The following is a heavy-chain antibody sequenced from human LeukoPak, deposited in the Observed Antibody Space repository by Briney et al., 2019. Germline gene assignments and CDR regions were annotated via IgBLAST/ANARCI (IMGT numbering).Heavy chain of an antibody. D-gene: IGHD1-7*01. V-gene: IGHV3-30*01. CDR2: ISFDGREK. Sequence: PGRSLRLSCAASGFTFSSYALHWVRQAPGKGLEGVAVISFDGREKSYADSVKGRFTISRDNSKNTLYVQMNSLRAEDTAVYYCATDSWNYVRSYYMDVWGEGTTVIVSS. J-gene: IGHJ6*03. CDR1: GFTFSSYA. CDR3: ATDSWNYVRSYYMDV.